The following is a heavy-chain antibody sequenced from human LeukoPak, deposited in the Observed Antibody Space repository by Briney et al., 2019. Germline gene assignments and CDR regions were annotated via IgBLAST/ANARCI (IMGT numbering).Heavy chain of an antibody. CDR2: IDYSGST. V-gene: IGHV4-59*01. CDR3: TRGRRSSNVHDAFDL. D-gene: IGHD3-10*02. CDR1: GGSIGTYY. Sequence: SETLSLTCTVSGGSIGTYYWTWIRQPPGKGLEWIGYIDYSGSTKFNPSLKSRVTMSIDTSKNQFSLRLSSVTAADTAVYYCTRGRRSSNVHDAFDLWGQGTMVTVSS. J-gene: IGHJ3*01.